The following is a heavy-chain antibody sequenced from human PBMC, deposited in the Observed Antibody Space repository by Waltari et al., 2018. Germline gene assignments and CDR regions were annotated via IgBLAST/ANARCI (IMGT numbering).Heavy chain of an antibody. V-gene: IGHV3-23*01. CDR1: GFVFFSDA. J-gene: IGHJ4*02. CDR2: ISDSGVRT. D-gene: IGHD3-22*01. Sequence: EVPLLESGGGLARPGGYLRLSAVGVGFVFFSDARSWVRQGPAKGLEWVSGISDSGVRTKDADSVKGRLTVSRDNSKNSVFLQLNSLRAEDTAIYYCARHLYSIDYLELGNWGQGTLVTVSS. CDR3: ARHLYSIDYLELGN.